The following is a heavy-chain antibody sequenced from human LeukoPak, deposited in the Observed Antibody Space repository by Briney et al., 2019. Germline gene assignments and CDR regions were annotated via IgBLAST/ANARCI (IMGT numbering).Heavy chain of an antibody. CDR1: GFTFSSYA. CDR2: ISGSGGST. Sequence: GGSLRLSCEASGFTFSSYAMSWVRQAPGKGLEWVSAISGSGGSTYYADSVKGRFTISRDNSKNTLYLQMNSLRAEDTAVYYCAKDLGAYDFWSGPLDYWGQGTLVTVSS. CDR3: AKDLGAYDFWSGPLDY. D-gene: IGHD3-3*01. V-gene: IGHV3-23*01. J-gene: IGHJ4*02.